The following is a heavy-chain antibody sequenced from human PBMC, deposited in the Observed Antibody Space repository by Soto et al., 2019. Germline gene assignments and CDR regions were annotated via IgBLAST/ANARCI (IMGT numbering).Heavy chain of an antibody. D-gene: IGHD2-21*01. V-gene: IGHV1-3*04. CDR2: INTGNGNT. CDR3: TLFAIPGP. Sequence: ALVKVSCKASGYTFTSYAIHWVRQAPGQRLEWMGWINTGNGNTKYSQKFQGRVTITRDTSASTAYMELNSLKTEDTAVYYCTLFAIPGPWGQGTLVTVSS. CDR1: GYTFTSYA. J-gene: IGHJ5*02.